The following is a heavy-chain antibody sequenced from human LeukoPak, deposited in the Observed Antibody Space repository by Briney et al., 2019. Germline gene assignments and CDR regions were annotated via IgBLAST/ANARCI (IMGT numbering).Heavy chain of an antibody. V-gene: IGHV1-2*02. CDR3: ARDSSGWYYFDY. D-gene: IGHD6-19*01. CDR2: INPNSGGT. Sequence: ASVKVSCKASGYTFTGYYMHWVRQAPGQGLEWMGWINPNSGGTNYAQKFQGRVTMTRDTSISTAYMELSKLRSDDTAVYYCARDSSGWYYFDYWGQGTLVTVSS. CDR1: GYTFTGYY. J-gene: IGHJ4*02.